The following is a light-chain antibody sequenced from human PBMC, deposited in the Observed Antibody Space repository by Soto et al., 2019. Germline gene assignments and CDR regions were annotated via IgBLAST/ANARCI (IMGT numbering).Light chain of an antibody. V-gene: IGKV1-5*01. CDR1: QSITQW. Sequence: DIQMTRSPPTLSASVGYRVTMTCRASQSITQWLAWFQQKPGKAPNLLIYDVSSLESGVPSRLSGSGSGTEFSLTISSMQPDDSATYYCQQYNHYWTFGQGTKVYIK. CDR2: DVS. J-gene: IGKJ1*01. CDR3: QQYNHYWT.